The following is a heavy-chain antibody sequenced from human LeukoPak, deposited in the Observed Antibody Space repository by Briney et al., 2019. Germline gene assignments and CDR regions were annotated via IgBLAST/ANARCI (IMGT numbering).Heavy chain of an antibody. CDR2: ISSRGTSI. CDR1: GFTFSSYE. Sequence: GGSLRLSCAASGFTFSSYEMNWVRQAPGKGLEWVSYISSRGTSIHHADSVKGRFTISRDNAKNSLYLQMNSLRAEDTAVYYCARDSGNDYGDYWGQGTLVTVSS. V-gene: IGHV3-48*03. CDR3: ARDSGNDYGDY. J-gene: IGHJ4*02.